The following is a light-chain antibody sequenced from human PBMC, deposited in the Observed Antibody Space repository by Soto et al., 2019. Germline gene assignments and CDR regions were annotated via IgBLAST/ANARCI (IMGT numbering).Light chain of an antibody. V-gene: IGLV2-14*01. J-gene: IGLJ2*01. Sequence: QSALTQPASVSGSPGQSITISCTGTSSDIGAYNYVSWYQQHPGKAPKLMIYGVTNRPSAVSNRFSGSKSGNTASLTISGLQAEDEADYYCSSYTTSSTLGFGGGTKLTVL. CDR3: SSYTTSSTLG. CDR2: GVT. CDR1: SSDIGAYNY.